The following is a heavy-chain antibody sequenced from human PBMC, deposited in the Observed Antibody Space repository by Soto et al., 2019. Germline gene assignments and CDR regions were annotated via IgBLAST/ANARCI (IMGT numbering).Heavy chain of an antibody. J-gene: IGHJ6*02. Sequence: SGPTLVNPTETLTLTCTVSGFSLSNARMGVSWIRQPPGKALEWLAHIFSNDEKSYSTSLKSRLTISKDTSKSQVVLTMTNMDPVDTATYYCARATYYDFWSGYYVNYYYYGMDVWRQGTTVTVSS. CDR1: GFSLSNARMG. V-gene: IGHV2-26*01. CDR2: IFSNDEK. D-gene: IGHD3-3*01. CDR3: ARATYYDFWSGYYVNYYYYGMDV.